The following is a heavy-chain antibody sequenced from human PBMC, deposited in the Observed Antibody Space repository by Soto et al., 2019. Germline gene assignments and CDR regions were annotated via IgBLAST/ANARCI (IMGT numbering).Heavy chain of an antibody. Sequence: AASVKVSCKASGYTFTSYGISWVRQAPGQGLEWMGWISAYNGNTNYAQKLQGRVTMTTDTSTSTAYMELRSLRSDDTAVYYCARDRWAPTSITGKGGSWFDPWGQGTLVTVSS. CDR3: ARDRWAPTSITGKGGSWFDP. CDR2: ISAYNGNT. V-gene: IGHV1-18*01. CDR1: GYTFTSYG. J-gene: IGHJ5*02. D-gene: IGHD1-20*01.